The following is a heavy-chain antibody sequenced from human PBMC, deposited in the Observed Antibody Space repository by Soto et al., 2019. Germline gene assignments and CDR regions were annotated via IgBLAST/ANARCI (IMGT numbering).Heavy chain of an antibody. J-gene: IGHJ4*02. CDR1: GGSISNYY. CDR2: IYSSGST. V-gene: IGHV4-4*07. Sequence: PSETLSLTCTVSGGSISNYYCTWIRQPAGKGLEWIGRIYSSGSTNYNSSLKSRVTMSVDTSKNQFSLKLTSVTAADTAVYYCAWQTTYSSSWYDYRGQGTLVTVSS. CDR3: AWQTTYSSSWYDY. D-gene: IGHD6-13*01.